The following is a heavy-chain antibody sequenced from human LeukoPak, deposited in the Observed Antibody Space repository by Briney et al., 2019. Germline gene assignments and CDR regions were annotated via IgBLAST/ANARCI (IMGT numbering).Heavy chain of an antibody. Sequence: GESLKISCRGAGYMFTNYCIGWVRQMPGKGLEWMGITYPGDSDTRYNPSFQGQVTVSVDKSISTAYLQWNSLKASDTAMYYCARGAFDSSGNVFDLWVQGTLVTVSS. D-gene: IGHD3-22*01. CDR2: TYPGDSDT. CDR1: GYMFTNYC. V-gene: IGHV5-51*01. J-gene: IGHJ4*02. CDR3: ARGAFDSSGNVFDL.